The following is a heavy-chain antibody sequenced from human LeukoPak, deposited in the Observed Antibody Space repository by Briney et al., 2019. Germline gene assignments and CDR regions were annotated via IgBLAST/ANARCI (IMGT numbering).Heavy chain of an antibody. CDR2: IYYSGST. Sequence: SETLSLTCTVSGGSISSGGYYWSWIRQHPGKGLEWIGYIYYSGSTYYNPSLKSRVTISVDTSKNQFSLKLSSVTAADTAVYYCASSSREYSYGYHFDYWGQGTLVTVSS. V-gene: IGHV4-31*03. CDR1: GGSISSGGYY. D-gene: IGHD5-18*01. CDR3: ASSSREYSYGYHFDY. J-gene: IGHJ4*02.